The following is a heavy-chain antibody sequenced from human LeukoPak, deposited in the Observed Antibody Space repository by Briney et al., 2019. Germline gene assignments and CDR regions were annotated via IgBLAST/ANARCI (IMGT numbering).Heavy chain of an antibody. CDR2: VYYDGRT. D-gene: IGHD3-16*02. CDR3: VRSDNRYVQAL. CDR1: GASISSYY. J-gene: IGHJ2*01. V-gene: IGHV4-59*01. Sequence: KPSETLSLTCTVFGASISSYYWTWIRQPPGEGLEWIGWVYYDGRTSSNPSLKSRVTMSLDTSKNHFSLRLSSVTTADSAVYYCVRSDNRYVQALWGRGTLVTVSS.